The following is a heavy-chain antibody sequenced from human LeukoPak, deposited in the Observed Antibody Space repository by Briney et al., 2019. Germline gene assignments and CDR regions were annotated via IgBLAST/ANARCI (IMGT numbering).Heavy chain of an antibody. J-gene: IGHJ5*02. CDR1: GYSFTSYW. CDR3: ARTASSSWTYNWFDP. CDR2: IYPGDSDT. Sequence: GESLKIPCKGSGYSFTSYWIGWVRQMPGKGLEWMGIIYPGDSDTRYSPSFQGQVTISADKSISTAYLQWSSLKTSDTAMYYCARTASSSWTYNWFDPWGQGTLVTVSS. D-gene: IGHD6-13*01. V-gene: IGHV5-51*01.